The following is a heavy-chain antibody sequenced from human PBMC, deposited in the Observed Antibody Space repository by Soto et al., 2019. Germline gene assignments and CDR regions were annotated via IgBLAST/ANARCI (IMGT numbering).Heavy chain of an antibody. CDR1: GYNFKNYW. V-gene: IGHV5-51*01. CDR3: ARGSGSYWTDF. D-gene: IGHD1-26*01. Sequence: ESLKISCEASGYNFKNYWIGWVRQMPGKGLEWMGIIYPADSNTRYSPSFEGQVTISADKSITTAYLQWSSLKASDTAMYYCARGSGSYWTDFWGQGALVTVSS. J-gene: IGHJ4*02. CDR2: IYPADSNT.